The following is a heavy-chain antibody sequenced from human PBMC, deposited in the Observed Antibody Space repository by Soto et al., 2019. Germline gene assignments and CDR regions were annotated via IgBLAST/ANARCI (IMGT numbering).Heavy chain of an antibody. CDR3: ASEMDRPNNWFDP. Sequence: PGGSLRLSCAASGFTFSDYYMSWIRQAPGKGLEWVSYISSSGSTIYYADSVKGRFTISRDNAKNSLYLQMNSLRAEDTAVYYCASEMDRPNNWFDPWGQGTLVTVSS. D-gene: IGHD2-8*01. J-gene: IGHJ5*02. CDR1: GFTFSDYY. CDR2: ISSSGSTI. V-gene: IGHV3-11*01.